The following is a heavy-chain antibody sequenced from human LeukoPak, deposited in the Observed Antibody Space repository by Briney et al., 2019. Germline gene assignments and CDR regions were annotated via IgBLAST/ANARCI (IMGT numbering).Heavy chain of an antibody. CDR2: ISSSSSYT. D-gene: IGHD3-10*01. J-gene: IGHJ4*02. CDR1: GFTFSDYY. CDR3: ASHPMVRGVFSF. Sequence: GGSVRLSCAASGFTFSDYYMSWIRQAPGKGLEWVSYISSSSSYTNYADSVKGRFTISRDNAKNSLYLQMNSLRAEDTAVYYCASHPMVRGVFSFWGQGTLVTVSS. V-gene: IGHV3-11*06.